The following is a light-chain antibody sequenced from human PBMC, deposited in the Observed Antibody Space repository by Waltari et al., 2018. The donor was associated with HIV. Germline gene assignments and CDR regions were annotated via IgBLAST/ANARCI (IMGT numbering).Light chain of an antibody. V-gene: IGLV2-14*03. J-gene: IGLJ2*01. CDR3: TSYTSHGTVV. CDR1: NDDIGSYIY. CDR2: DVS. Sequence: QSVLTQPASVSGSPGQSITISCTGTNDDIGSYIYFSRYQQHPGKVPKLLRYDVSSRPSGVSDRFSGSKSGHTASLTISGIQTEDEAHYYCTSYTSHGTVVFGGGTKLTVL.